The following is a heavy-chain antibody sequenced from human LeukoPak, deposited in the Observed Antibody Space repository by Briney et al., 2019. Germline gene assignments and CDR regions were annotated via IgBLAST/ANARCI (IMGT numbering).Heavy chain of an antibody. CDR2: IYYSGST. D-gene: IGHD5-24*01. CDR3: ARAGRWLQLGYFDY. V-gene: IGHV4-59*11. J-gene: IGHJ4*02. CDR1: GGSISSHY. Sequence: PSETLSLTCTVSGGSISSHYWSWIRQPPGKGLEWIGYIYYSGSTNYNPFLKSRVTISVDTSKNQFSLKLSSVTAADTAVYYCARAGRWLQLGYFDYWGQGTLVTVSS.